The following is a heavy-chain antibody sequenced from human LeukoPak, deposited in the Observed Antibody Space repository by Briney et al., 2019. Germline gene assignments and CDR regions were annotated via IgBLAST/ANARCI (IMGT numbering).Heavy chain of an antibody. J-gene: IGHJ4*02. CDR1: GFTFSDYY. CDR2: IDVTTGGS. Sequence: PGGSLRLSCAASGFTFSDYYMSWIRQAPGKGLEWVSTIDVTTGGSYYADSVKGRFTISRDTFQNTLYLQLNSLRVDDTAVYYCAKVNYYQPYFWGQGTPVTVSS. V-gene: IGHV3-23*01. CDR3: AKVNYYQPYF. D-gene: IGHD2-2*01.